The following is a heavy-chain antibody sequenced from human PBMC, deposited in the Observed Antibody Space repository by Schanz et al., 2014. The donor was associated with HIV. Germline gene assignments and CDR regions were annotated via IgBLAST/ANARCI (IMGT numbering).Heavy chain of an antibody. D-gene: IGHD1-26*01. CDR2: ISGSSSTI. J-gene: IGHJ6*02. V-gene: IGHV3-48*01. CDR3: AKIISGSPYYYYGLDV. Sequence: VQVVESGGGVVQPGRSLRLSCAGSGFTFSSYAMHWVRQAPGKGLEWISYISGSSSTIYYAGSVKGRFTISRDNANNTLYLQMNSLRAEDTAVYYCAKIISGSPYYYYGLDVWGLGTTVTVSS. CDR1: GFTFSSYA.